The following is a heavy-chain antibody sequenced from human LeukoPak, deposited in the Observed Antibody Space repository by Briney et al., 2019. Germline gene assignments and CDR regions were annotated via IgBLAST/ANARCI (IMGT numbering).Heavy chain of an antibody. Sequence: GGSLRLSCAASGFTFSDYYMSWIRQAPGKELEWVSYISSSGSTIYYADSVKGRFTISRDNAKNSLYLQMNSLRAEDTAVYYCAFTNYYDSSGYGDYWGQGTLVTVSS. V-gene: IGHV3-11*01. D-gene: IGHD3-22*01. CDR3: AFTNYYDSSGYGDY. J-gene: IGHJ4*02. CDR2: ISSSGSTI. CDR1: GFTFSDYY.